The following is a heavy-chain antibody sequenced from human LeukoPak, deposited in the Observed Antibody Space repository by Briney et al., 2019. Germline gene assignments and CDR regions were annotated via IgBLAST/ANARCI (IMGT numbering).Heavy chain of an antibody. CDR3: ARRSSSWYYFED. Sequence: PSETLSLTCTVSGGSITSSDYWWAWIRLPPGRGLEWIGSIYYSGSTYYNPPLKSRATISVDTSNNQFSLKLSSVTAADAAVYFCARRSSSWYYFEDWGQGTLVTVSS. D-gene: IGHD6-13*01. V-gene: IGHV4-39*07. J-gene: IGHJ4*02. CDR1: GGSITSSDYW. CDR2: IYYSGST.